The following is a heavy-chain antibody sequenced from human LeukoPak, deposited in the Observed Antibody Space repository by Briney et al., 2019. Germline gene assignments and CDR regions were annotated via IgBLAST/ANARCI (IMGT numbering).Heavy chain of an antibody. CDR1: GFTFSSYA. D-gene: IGHD3-10*01. Sequence: GSLRLSCAASGFTFSSYAMNWIRQPPGKGLEWIGEINHSGSTNYNPSLKSRVTISVDTSKNQFSLKLSSVTAADTAVYYCARRTLWFGELRHFDYWGQGTLVTVSS. J-gene: IGHJ4*02. CDR3: ARRTLWFGELRHFDY. CDR2: INHSGST. V-gene: IGHV4-34*01.